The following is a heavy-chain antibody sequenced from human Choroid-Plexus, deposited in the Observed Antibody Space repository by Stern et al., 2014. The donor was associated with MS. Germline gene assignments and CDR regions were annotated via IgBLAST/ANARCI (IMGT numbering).Heavy chain of an antibody. CDR1: GFSFSSFG. CDR3: AKDRHYLTFFFDF. D-gene: IGHD3-10*01. V-gene: IGHV3-30*18. CDR2: ISDDGSK. J-gene: IGHJ4*02. Sequence: VQLVQSGGGVVQPGRPLRLSCAASGFSFSSFGMHWVRQAPGQGLEWVALISDDGSKDYADSVKGRFAISRDNSKNTLYLQMNSLRAEDTAVYYCAKDRHYLTFFFDFWGQGSLVTVSS.